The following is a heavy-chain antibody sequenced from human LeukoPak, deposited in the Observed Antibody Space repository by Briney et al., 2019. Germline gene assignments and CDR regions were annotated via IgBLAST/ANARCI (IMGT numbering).Heavy chain of an antibody. CDR3: AKDIDASGYSSSWYPDY. Sequence: GGSLRLSCAASGFTFDDYAMHWAHQAPGKGLEWVSLISGDGGSTYYADSVKGRFTISRDNSKNSLYLQMNSLRTEDTALYYCAKDIDASGYSSSWYPDYWGQGTLVTVSS. D-gene: IGHD6-13*01. J-gene: IGHJ4*02. V-gene: IGHV3-43*02. CDR2: ISGDGGST. CDR1: GFTFDDYA.